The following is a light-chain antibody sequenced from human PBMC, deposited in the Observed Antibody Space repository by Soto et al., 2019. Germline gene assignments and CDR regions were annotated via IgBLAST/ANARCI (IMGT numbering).Light chain of an antibody. CDR1: SGSIGSSY. V-gene: IGLV6-57*01. J-gene: IGLJ3*02. CDR2: EDN. Sequence: NFMLTQPHSVSESPGKTVTISCTRSSGSIGSSYVQWYQQRPGSSPTTVFFEDNQRPTGVPVRFSGSIDSSSNSASLVISGLRTEDEADYYCQSYDTSNPLVFGGGTKLTVL. CDR3: QSYDTSNPLV.